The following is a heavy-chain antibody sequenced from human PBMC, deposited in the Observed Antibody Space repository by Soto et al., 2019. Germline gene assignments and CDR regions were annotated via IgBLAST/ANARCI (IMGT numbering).Heavy chain of an antibody. CDR3: ASTEWELPPDLYYYSGMDV. D-gene: IGHD1-26*01. CDR1: GGTFSSYA. CDR2: IIPIFGTA. J-gene: IGHJ6*02. V-gene: IGHV1-69*01. Sequence: QVQLVQSGAEVKKPGSSVKVSCKASGGTFSSYAISWVRQAPGQGLEWMGGIIPIFGTANYAQKFQGRVTITADESTSTAYMELSSLRSEDTAVYYCASTEWELPPDLYYYSGMDVWGQGTTVTVSS.